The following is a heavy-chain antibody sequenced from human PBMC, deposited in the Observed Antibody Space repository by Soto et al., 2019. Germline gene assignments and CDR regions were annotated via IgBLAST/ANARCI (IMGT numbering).Heavy chain of an antibody. J-gene: IGHJ4*02. CDR3: ARDPRGKATTH. CDR1: GFTFSTYW. V-gene: IGHV3-7*01. Sequence: GGSLRLSCAASGFTFSTYWMSWVRQAPGKGLEWVANINQDGSGKYYVDSVKGRFTISRDNAKNLLYLQMESLRAEDTAIYYCARDPRGKATTHWGQGTLVTVSS. D-gene: IGHD1-1*01. CDR2: INQDGSGK.